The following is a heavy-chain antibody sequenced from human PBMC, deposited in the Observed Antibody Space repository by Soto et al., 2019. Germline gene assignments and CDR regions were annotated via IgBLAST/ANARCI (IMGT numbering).Heavy chain of an antibody. CDR2: IYYSGST. V-gene: IGHV4-59*01. CDR1: GGSISSYY. D-gene: IGHD3-9*01. J-gene: IGHJ4*02. Sequence: SETLSLTCTVSGGSISSYYWSWIRQPPGKGLEWIGYIYYSGSTNYNPSLKSRVTISVDTSKNQFSLKLSSVTAADTAVYYCARGYDILNDYSLDYWGQGTLVTVSS. CDR3: ARGYDILNDYSLDY.